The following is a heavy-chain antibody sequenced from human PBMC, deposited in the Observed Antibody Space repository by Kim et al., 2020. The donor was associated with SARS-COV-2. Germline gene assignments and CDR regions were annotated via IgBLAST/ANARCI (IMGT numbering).Heavy chain of an antibody. CDR3: AREGPLDYYDSSGPISSGWFDP. CDR1: GFTVSSNY. V-gene: IGHV3-66*02. CDR2: IYSGGST. D-gene: IGHD3-22*01. Sequence: GGSLRLSCAASGFTVSSNYMSWVRQAPGKGLEWVSVIYSGGSTYYADSVKGRFTISRDNSKNTLYLQMNSLRAEDTAVYYCAREGPLDYYDSSGPISSGWFDPWGQGTLVTVSS. J-gene: IGHJ5*02.